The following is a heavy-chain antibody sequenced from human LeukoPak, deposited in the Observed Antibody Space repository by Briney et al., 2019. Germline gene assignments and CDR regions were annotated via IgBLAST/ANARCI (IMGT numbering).Heavy chain of an antibody. J-gene: IGHJ6*03. V-gene: IGHV3-53*01. CDR3: ASGYYYYYMDV. Sequence: GGSLRLSCAASGFTVSRNYMSWVRQAPGKGLEWVSVIYSGGSTYYADSVKGRFTISRDNSKNTLYLQMNSLRAEDTAVYYCASGYYYYYMDVWGKGTTVTVSS. CDR1: GFTVSRNY. CDR2: IYSGGST.